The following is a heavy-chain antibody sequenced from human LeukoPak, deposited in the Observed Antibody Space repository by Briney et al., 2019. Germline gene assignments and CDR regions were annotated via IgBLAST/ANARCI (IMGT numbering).Heavy chain of an antibody. D-gene: IGHD3/OR15-3a*01. CDR2: ISSSGSTI. J-gene: IGHJ4*02. CDR1: GFSFSSYD. V-gene: IGHV3-11*01. Sequence: GGSLRLSCAASGFSFSSYDMGWVRQAPGKGPDWVSCISSSGSTIYYADSVKGRFTISRDNAKNSLYLQINSLRAEDTAVYYCASGPDWESFDYWGQGTLVTVSS. CDR3: ASGPDWESFDY.